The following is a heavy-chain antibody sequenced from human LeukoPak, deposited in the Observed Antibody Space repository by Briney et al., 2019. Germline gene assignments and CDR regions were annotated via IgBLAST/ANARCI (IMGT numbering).Heavy chain of an antibody. CDR1: GGTFSSYA. D-gene: IGHD2-15*01. CDR3: ARGPLYCSGGSCYSQWFDP. Sequence: GASVKVSCKASGGTFSSYAMHWVRQTPGQRLEWMGWINAGNGNTKYSQEFQGRVTITRDTSASTAYMELSSLRSEDMAVYYCARGPLYCSGGSCYSQWFDPWGQGTLVTVSS. V-gene: IGHV1-3*03. CDR2: INAGNGNT. J-gene: IGHJ5*02.